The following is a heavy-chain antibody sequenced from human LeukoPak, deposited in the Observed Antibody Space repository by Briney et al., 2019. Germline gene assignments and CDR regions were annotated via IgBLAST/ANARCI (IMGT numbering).Heavy chain of an antibody. CDR3: AKSGYSSSWSNAAVYNWFDP. D-gene: IGHD6-13*01. J-gene: IGHJ5*02. V-gene: IGHV3-23*01. CDR2: ISGSGGST. Sequence: GGSLRLSCAASKFTFSSFSMSWVRQAPGKGLEWVSAISGSGGSTYYADSVKGRFTISRDNSKNTLFLQMNSLRAEDTAVYYCAKSGYSSSWSNAAVYNWFDPWGQGTLVTVSS. CDR1: KFTFSSFS.